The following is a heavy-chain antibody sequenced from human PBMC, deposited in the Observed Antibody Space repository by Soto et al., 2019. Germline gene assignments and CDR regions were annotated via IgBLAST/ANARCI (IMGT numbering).Heavy chain of an antibody. J-gene: IGHJ4*02. V-gene: IGHV4-39*01. CDR3: ARSGGWYDY. CDR2: IYYSGST. D-gene: IGHD6-19*01. Sequence: SETLSLTCTVSGGSISSSSYYWGWIRQPPGKGLEWIGSIYYSGSTYYNPSLKSRVTISVDTSKNQFSLKLSSVTAADTAVYYCARSGGWYDYWGQGTLVTVSS. CDR1: GGSISSSSYY.